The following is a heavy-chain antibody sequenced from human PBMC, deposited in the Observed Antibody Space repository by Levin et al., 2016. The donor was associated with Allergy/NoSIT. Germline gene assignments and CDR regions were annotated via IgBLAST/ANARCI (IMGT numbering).Heavy chain of an antibody. CDR3: VKDKRALDTAMVPFDAFDI. V-gene: IGHV3-64D*09. D-gene: IGHD5-18*01. Sequence: GGSLRLSCSASGFTFSSYAMHWVRQAPGKGLEYVSAISSNGGSTYYADSVKGRFTISRDNSKNTLYLQMSSLRAEDTAVYYCVKDKRALDTAMVPFDAFDIWGQGTMVTVSS. CDR2: ISSNGGST. J-gene: IGHJ3*02. CDR1: GFTFSSYA.